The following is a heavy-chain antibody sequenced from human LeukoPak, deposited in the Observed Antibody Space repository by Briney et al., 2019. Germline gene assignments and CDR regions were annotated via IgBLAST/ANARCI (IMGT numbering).Heavy chain of an antibody. J-gene: IGHJ4*02. V-gene: IGHV4-30-4*01. Sequence: PSQTLSLTCTVSGGSISRGDYYWSWIRQPPGKGLEWIGYIYYSGSTYYNPSLKSRVTISVDTSKNQFSLKLSSVTAADTAVYYCARKSLTQDYGGNPFDYWGQGTLVTVSS. CDR2: IYYSGST. CDR3: ARKSLTQDYGGNPFDY. D-gene: IGHD4-23*01. CDR1: GGSISRGDYY.